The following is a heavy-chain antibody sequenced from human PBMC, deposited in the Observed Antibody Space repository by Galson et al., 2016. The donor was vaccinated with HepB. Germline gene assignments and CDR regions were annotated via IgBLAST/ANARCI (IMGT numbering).Heavy chain of an antibody. J-gene: IGHJ4*02. V-gene: IGHV1-69*02. CDR2: IIPIPGLV. CDR1: GGTSNSYI. Sequence: SVKVSCKASGGTSNSYIITWVRQAPGQGLEWMGRIIPIPGLVNYAQKFQGRVTMTRDTSTRAVYMELSRLSSQDTAVYYCATDYYDSSGYLVGNDCWGQGTLVTVSS. CDR3: ATDYYDSSGYLVGNDC. D-gene: IGHD3-22*01.